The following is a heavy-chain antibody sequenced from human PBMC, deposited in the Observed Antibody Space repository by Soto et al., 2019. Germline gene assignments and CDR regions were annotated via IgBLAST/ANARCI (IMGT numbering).Heavy chain of an antibody. CDR1: GGSISSGDYY. Sequence: SETLSLTCTVSGGSISSGDYYWSWIRQPTGKGLEWIGYIYYSGSTNYNPSLKSRVTISVDTSKNQFSLKLSSVTAADTAVYYCAREGVRGMDVWGQGTTVTVS. CDR2: IYYSGST. CDR3: AREGVRGMDV. D-gene: IGHD2-21*01. J-gene: IGHJ6*02. V-gene: IGHV4-61*08.